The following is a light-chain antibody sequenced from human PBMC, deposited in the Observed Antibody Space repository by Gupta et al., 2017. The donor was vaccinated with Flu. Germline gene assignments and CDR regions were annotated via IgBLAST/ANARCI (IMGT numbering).Light chain of an antibody. CDR2: WAS. J-gene: IGKJ1*01. CDR3: QQYYGGPRT. V-gene: IGKV4-1*01. CDR1: QSVLYSSNNKNY. Sequence: DIVMTQSPDSLAVYLGERATINCKSSQSVLYSSNNKNYLAWYQQKPGQPPKLLIYWASTRESGVPDRFSGSGSGTDFTLTINSLQAEDVAVYYCQQYYGGPRTFGQGTKVEVK.